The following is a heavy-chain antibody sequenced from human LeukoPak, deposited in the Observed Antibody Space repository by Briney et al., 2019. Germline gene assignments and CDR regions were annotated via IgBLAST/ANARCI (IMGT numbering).Heavy chain of an antibody. V-gene: IGHV4-61*02. Sequence: PSQTLSLTCTVSGGSISSGSYYWSWIRQPAGKGLEWIGRIYTSGSTNYNPSLKSRVTISVDTSKNQFSLKLSSVTAADTAVYYCARDPTVVDFWSDYDVWGKGTTVTVSS. CDR1: GGSISSGSYY. CDR3: ARDPTVVDFWSDYDV. CDR2: IYTSGST. D-gene: IGHD3-3*01. J-gene: IGHJ6*04.